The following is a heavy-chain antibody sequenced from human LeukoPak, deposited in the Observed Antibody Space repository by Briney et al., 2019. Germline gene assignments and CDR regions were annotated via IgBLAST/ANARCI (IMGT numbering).Heavy chain of an antibody. CDR1: GSTFSSYG. V-gene: IGHV3-30*18. CDR3: AKEGYYGRQDFDY. D-gene: IGHD3-10*01. Sequence: GGSLRLSCAASGSTFSSYGMHWVRQAPGKGLEWVAVISYDGSNKYYADSVKGRFTISRHNSKNTLYLQMNSLRAEDTAVYYCAKEGYYGRQDFDYWGQGTLVTVSS. CDR2: ISYDGSNK. J-gene: IGHJ4*02.